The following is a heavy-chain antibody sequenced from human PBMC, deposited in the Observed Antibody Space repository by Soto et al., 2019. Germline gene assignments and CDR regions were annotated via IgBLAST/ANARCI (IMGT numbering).Heavy chain of an antibody. J-gene: IGHJ5*02. CDR3: AITIPRSNWFDP. CDR1: GGAISSGGYY. CDR2: IYYSGST. Sequence: QVQLQESGPGLVKPSQTLSLTCTVSGGAISSGGYYWSWIRQHPGKGLEWIGYIYYSGSTYYNPSLKRRVTISVDTSKTQFALKLSSVTAADTAVYYCAITIPRSNWFDPWGQGTLVTVSS. D-gene: IGHD1-1*01. V-gene: IGHV4-31*03.